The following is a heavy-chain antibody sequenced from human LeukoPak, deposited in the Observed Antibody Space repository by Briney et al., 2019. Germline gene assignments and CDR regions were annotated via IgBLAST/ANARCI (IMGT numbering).Heavy chain of an antibody. CDR1: GYTFTSYY. CDR3: ARDGSGSYYNEYYYYGMDV. CDR2: INPNSGGT. V-gene: IGHV1-2*02. D-gene: IGHD3-10*01. Sequence: ASMKVSCKASGYTFTSYYMHWVRQAPGQGLEWMGWINPNSGGTNYAQKFQGRVTMTRDTSISTAYMELSRLRSDDTAVYYCARDGSGSYYNEYYYYGMDVWGQGTTVTVSS. J-gene: IGHJ6*02.